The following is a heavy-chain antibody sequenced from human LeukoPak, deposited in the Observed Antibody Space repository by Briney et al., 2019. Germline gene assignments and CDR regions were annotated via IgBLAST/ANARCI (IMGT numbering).Heavy chain of an antibody. Sequence: GASVKVSCKASGYTFTDFYMHWVRQATGQGLEWMGWMNPISGNTGHAQKFQGRVTMTRDTSISTAYMELSSLRSEDTAVYYCARGPPIRGYRYGYDTGYYYSYSMDVWGKGTTVTISS. V-gene: IGHV1-8*02. CDR1: GYTFTDFY. D-gene: IGHD5-18*01. CDR3: ARGPPIRGYRYGYDTGYYYSYSMDV. CDR2: MNPISGNT. J-gene: IGHJ6*03.